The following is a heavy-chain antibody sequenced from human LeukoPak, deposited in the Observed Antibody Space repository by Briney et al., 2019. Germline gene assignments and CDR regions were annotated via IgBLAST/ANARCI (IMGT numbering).Heavy chain of an antibody. Sequence: GRSLRLSCAASGFSFSTYAMHWVRQAPGKGLEWVALIWHDASHTFYTDSVKGRFTISRDNSKNTVYLQVNSLGGGDTAVYYCAREIIGSGSYPDYWGQGTLVTVSS. J-gene: IGHJ4*02. D-gene: IGHD3-10*01. CDR2: IWHDASHT. V-gene: IGHV3-33*01. CDR3: AREIIGSGSYPDY. CDR1: GFSFSTYA.